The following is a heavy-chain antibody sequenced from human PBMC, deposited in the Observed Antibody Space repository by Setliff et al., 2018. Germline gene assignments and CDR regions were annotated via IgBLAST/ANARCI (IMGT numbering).Heavy chain of an antibody. Sequence: PSETLSLTCIVSGGYIGGTSYYWGWIRQPPGKGLEWIGSIHFRGTTYYNPSLNSQVTISVDTSKNQFSLNLNSVTAADTAVYYCARVGVASGWAHWGLGTLVTVSS. CDR3: ARVGVASGWAH. CDR1: GGYIGGTSYY. CDR2: IHFRGTT. J-gene: IGHJ4*02. V-gene: IGHV4-39*01. D-gene: IGHD6-19*01.